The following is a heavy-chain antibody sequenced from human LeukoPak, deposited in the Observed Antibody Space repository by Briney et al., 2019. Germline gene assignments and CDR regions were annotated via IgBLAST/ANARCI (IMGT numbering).Heavy chain of an antibody. CDR1: GASVTGTY. D-gene: IGHD5-12*01. CDR3: ARLGLYNGYTHDS. Sequence: PSETLSLTCSVSGASVTGTYWSWVRQTPGKGLEWIAYTYYGGTTEYNPSLKSRATISVDTSKNHFSLDLRSVTAADTAVYFCARLGLYNGYTHDSWGQGTLVTVSS. V-gene: IGHV4-59*08. J-gene: IGHJ4*02. CDR2: TYYGGTT.